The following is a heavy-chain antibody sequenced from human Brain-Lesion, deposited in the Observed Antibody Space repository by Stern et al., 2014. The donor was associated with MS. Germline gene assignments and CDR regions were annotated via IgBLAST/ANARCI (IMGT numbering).Heavy chain of an antibody. D-gene: IGHD1-14*01. V-gene: IGHV3-9*01. CDR3: ARDITGSSAYFAY. CDR2: ISWNSGTI. CDR1: GFTFDDYA. Sequence: VQLVQSGGDLVQPGRSLRLSCAAFGFTFDDYAMHWVRQAPGKGLEWVAGISWNSGTIGYADSVKGRFTTSRDNAYSSLYLQMNSLRPEDTALYYCARDITGSSAYFAYGGQGTLVTVSP. J-gene: IGHJ4*02.